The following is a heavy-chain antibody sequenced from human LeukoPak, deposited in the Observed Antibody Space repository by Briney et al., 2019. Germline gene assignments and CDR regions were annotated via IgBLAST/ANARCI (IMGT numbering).Heavy chain of an antibody. D-gene: IGHD3-9*01. V-gene: IGHV3-23*01. CDR1: GFTLSSYG. J-gene: IGHJ3*02. CDR2: ISGSGGST. Sequence: GGSLRLSCAASGFTLSSYGMSWVRQAPGKGLEWVSAISGSGGSTYYADSVKGRFTISRDNSKNTLYLQMNSLRAEDTAVYYCAKAHYDILTGYIYAFDIWGQGTMVTVSS. CDR3: AKAHYDILTGYIYAFDI.